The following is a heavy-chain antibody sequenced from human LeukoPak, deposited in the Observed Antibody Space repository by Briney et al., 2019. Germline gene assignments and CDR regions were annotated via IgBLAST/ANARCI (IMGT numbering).Heavy chain of an antibody. CDR2: IYSSGST. D-gene: IGHD1-26*01. Sequence: GGSLRLSCAASGFTVSSNYMSWVRQAPGKGLEWVSVIYSSGSTYYADSVKGRFTISRHNSKNTLYLQMNSLRAEDTAVYYCARALRGGSYYYYYGMDVWGQGTTVTVSS. J-gene: IGHJ6*02. CDR1: GFTVSSNY. V-gene: IGHV3-53*04. CDR3: ARALRGGSYYYYYGMDV.